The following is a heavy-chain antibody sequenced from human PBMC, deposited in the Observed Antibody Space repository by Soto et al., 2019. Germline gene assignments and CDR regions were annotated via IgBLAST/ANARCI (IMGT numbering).Heavy chain of an antibody. CDR3: AREPDYSNYVDDY. D-gene: IGHD4-4*01. CDR1: GFTFSSYS. CDR2: ISSSSSYI. J-gene: IGHJ4*02. Sequence: LRLSCAASGFTFSSYSMNWVRQAPGKGLEWVSSISSSSSYIYYADSVKGRFTITRDNAKNSLYLQMNSLRAEDTAVYYCAREPDYSNYVDDYWGQGTLVTVSS. V-gene: IGHV3-21*01.